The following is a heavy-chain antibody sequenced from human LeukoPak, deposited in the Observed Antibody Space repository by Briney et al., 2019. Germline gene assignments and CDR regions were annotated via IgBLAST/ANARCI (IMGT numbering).Heavy chain of an antibody. J-gene: IGHJ4*02. Sequence: GASVKVSCKASGGTFSSYAISWVRQAPGQGLEWMGIINPSGGSTSYAQKFQGRVTLTRDMSTTTVYMELSSLRYDDTAVYYCARKRASATAHFDYWGQGTLVTVSS. D-gene: IGHD2-21*02. CDR1: GGTFSSYA. V-gene: IGHV1-46*01. CDR2: INPSGGST. CDR3: ARKRASATAHFDY.